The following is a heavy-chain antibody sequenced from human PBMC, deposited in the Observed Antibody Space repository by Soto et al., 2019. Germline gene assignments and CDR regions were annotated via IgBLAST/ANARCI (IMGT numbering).Heavy chain of an antibody. CDR1: GFTFSSYA. CDR3: ARAPPSYGVGVFDH. V-gene: IGHV3-30-3*01. J-gene: IGHJ4*02. Sequence: GGSLRLSCAASGFTFSSYAMHWVRQAPGKGLEWVAVISYDGSNKYYADSVKGRFTISRDNSKNTLYLQMNSLRAEDTAVYYCARAPPSYGVGVFDHWGQGTLVTVSS. CDR2: ISYDGSNK. D-gene: IGHD5-18*01.